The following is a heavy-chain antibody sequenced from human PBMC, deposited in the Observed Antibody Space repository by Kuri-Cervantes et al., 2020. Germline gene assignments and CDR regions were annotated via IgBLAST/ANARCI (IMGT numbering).Heavy chain of an antibody. V-gene: IGHV4-4*02. CDR1: GGSISSSNW. CDR3: ARDLFLSTSNWFDP. CDR2: IYHSGST. Sequence: SETLSLTCAVSGGSISSSNWWSRVRQPPGKGLEWIGEIYHSGSTNYNPSLKSRVTISVDTSKNQFSLKLSSVTAADTAVYYCARDLFLSTSNWFDPWGQGTLVTVSS. D-gene: IGHD6-6*01. J-gene: IGHJ5*02.